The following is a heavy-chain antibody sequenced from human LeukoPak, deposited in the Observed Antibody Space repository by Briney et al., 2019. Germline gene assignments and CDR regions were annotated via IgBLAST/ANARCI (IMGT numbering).Heavy chain of an antibody. J-gene: IGHJ6*02. D-gene: IGHD5-12*01. V-gene: IGHV3-30-3*01. CDR2: ISYDGSNK. CDR3: ARDRDGLGYDSWLDGMDV. Sequence: PGRSLRLSCAASGFTFSSYAMHWVRQAPGKGLEWVAVISYDGSNKYYADSVKGRFTISRDNSKNTLYLQMNSLRAEDTAVYYCARDRDGLGYDSWLDGMDVWGQGTTVTVSS. CDR1: GFTFSSYA.